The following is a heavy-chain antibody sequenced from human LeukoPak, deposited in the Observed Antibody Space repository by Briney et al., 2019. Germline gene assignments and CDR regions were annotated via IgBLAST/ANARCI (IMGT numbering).Heavy chain of an antibody. V-gene: IGHV3-23*01. J-gene: IGHJ5*02. CDR2: ISGSGGTT. Sequence: GGSLRLSCAASGFAFSSHGMSWVRQAPGKGLEWVSIISGSGGTTYYADSVKGRFTISRDNSKNTVYLQMNSLRAEDTAVYYCAKQSETVAGRNWFDPWGQGTLVTVSS. CDR1: GFAFSSHG. CDR3: AKQSETVAGRNWFDP. D-gene: IGHD6-19*01.